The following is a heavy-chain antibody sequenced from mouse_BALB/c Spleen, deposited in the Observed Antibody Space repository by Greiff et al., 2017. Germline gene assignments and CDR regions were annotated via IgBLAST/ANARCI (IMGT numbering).Heavy chain of an antibody. CDR3: AGGSSYYWYLDV. CDR2: IYPGDGDT. V-gene: IGHV1-87*01. CDR1: GYTFTSYW. D-gene: IGHD1-1*01. Sequence: QVQLQQSGAELARPGASVKLSCTASGYTFTSYWMQWVKQRPGQGLEWIGAIYPGDGDTRYTQKFKGKATLTADKSSSTAYMQLSSLASEDSAVYYCAGGSSYYWYLDVWGEGTTVTVSS. J-gene: IGHJ1*01.